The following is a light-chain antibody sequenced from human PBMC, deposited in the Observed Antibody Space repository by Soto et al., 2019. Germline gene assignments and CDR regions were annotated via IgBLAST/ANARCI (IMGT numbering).Light chain of an antibody. CDR2: AAS. Sequence: DIQMTQSPSSLSASVGDRVTITCRASQSIISYLNWYQQKPGKAPKLLIYAASSLQSGVPSRFRGSGLRRDSALSISSLQPEDVEAYYCHQRNSTMYTFGQGTKVQIE. CDR3: HQRNSTMYT. J-gene: IGKJ2*01. CDR1: QSIISY. V-gene: IGKV1-39*01.